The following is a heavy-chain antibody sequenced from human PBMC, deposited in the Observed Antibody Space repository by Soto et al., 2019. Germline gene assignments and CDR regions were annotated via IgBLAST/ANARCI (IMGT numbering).Heavy chain of an antibody. J-gene: IGHJ4*02. D-gene: IGHD3-16*01. V-gene: IGHV3-23*01. CDR3: SKSNGDTWGRYFFDF. Sequence: EVQLLESGGGLVQPGGSLRLSCAASGFTFSSFSLSWVRQAPGKGLEWVSGISGLGGSIYYGDSVKGRFTISRDNSKNTLYLPMNSLRAEDTGVYYCSKSNGDTWGRYFFDFWGQGTLVTVSS. CDR2: ISGLGGSI. CDR1: GFTFSSFS.